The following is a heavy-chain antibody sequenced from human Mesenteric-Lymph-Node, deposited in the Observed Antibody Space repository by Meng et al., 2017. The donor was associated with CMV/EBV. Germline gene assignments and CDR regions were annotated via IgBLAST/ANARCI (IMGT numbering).Heavy chain of an antibody. CDR1: GYTFTSYA. CDR3: ARERSRDAYNGGGGIDV. Sequence: SVKVSCKASGYTFTSYAMHWVRQAPGQRLEWMGGIIPVFGTGKTAQKFQDRLMITADGSTSTAYMYLSSLRSEDTAVYYCARERSRDAYNGGGGIDVWGQGTTVTVSS. D-gene: IGHD5-24*01. V-gene: IGHV1-69*13. J-gene: IGHJ6*02. CDR2: IIPVFGTG.